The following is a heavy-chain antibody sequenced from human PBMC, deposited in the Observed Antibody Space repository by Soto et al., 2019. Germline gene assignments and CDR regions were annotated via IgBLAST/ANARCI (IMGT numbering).Heavy chain of an antibody. CDR2: INPYDSTT. CDR3: ARALSSGYFQGGVDV. V-gene: IGHV1-46*01. Sequence: GASVKVSCKASGYTFTTYYMHWVRQAPEQGLEWMGIINPYDSTTTYAQKFQGRVTLTRDTSASTVHMELSSLRSEDTAVYYCARALSSGYFQGGVDVWGQGTTVTVSS. D-gene: IGHD3-22*01. J-gene: IGHJ6*02. CDR1: GYTFTTYY.